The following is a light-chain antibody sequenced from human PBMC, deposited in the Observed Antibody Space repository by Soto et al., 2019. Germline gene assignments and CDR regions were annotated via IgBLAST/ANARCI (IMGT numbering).Light chain of an antibody. Sequence: QSALTQPASVSGSPGQSITISCTGSSSDVGSYNLVSWYQQHPGKAPKLMIYEGSKRPSGVSNRFSGSKSGNTASLTISGLQAEDEADYYCCSYAGSSPVVFGGRTKLTVL. CDR3: CSYAGSSPVV. CDR1: SSDVGSYNL. V-gene: IGLV2-23*01. J-gene: IGLJ2*01. CDR2: EGS.